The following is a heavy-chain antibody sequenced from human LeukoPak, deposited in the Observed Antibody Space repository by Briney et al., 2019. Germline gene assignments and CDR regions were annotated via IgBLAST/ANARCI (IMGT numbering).Heavy chain of an antibody. J-gene: IGHJ4*02. CDR2: ISAHNGNT. V-gene: IGHV1-18*01. CDR3: ARDSPAAILFD. CDR1: GYTFTSYG. Sequence: ASVKVSCKASGYTFTSYGISWVRQAPGRGLEWMGWISAHNGNTNYAQKLQGRVTMTTDTSTSTAYMELRSLRSDDTAVYYCARDSPAAILFDWGQGTLVTVSS. D-gene: IGHD2-2*02.